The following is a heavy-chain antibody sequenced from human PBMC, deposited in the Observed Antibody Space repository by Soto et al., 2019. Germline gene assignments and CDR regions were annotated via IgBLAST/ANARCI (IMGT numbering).Heavy chain of an antibody. Sequence: QVQLVESGGGVVQPGRSLRLSCAASGFTFSTYGMHWVRQAPGKGLEWVAVIFYDGSNEYYADSVKGRFTISRDNSKNTLYLQMNGLRAEDTAVYYCARGGGSAWQLYYFDLWGQGTLVTVSS. CDR3: ARGGGSAWQLYYFDL. V-gene: IGHV3-33*01. D-gene: IGHD6-19*01. CDR1: GFTFSTYG. J-gene: IGHJ4*02. CDR2: IFYDGSNE.